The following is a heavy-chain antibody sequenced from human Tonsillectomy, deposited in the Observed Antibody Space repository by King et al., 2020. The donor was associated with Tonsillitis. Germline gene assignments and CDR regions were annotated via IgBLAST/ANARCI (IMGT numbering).Heavy chain of an antibody. Sequence: VQLVESGAEVKKPGESLRISCTGSGYSFTNNWISWVRQMPGKGLEWMGNIDPSDSLSTYSPSFQGHATISVDKSIATAYLQWSSLKASDTAMYYCATTEHSSGYYYRDAFDMWGQGTMVTVSS. CDR1: GYSFTNNW. V-gene: IGHV5-10-1*03. J-gene: IGHJ3*02. CDR2: IDPSDSLS. CDR3: ATTEHSSGYYYRDAFDM. D-gene: IGHD3-22*01.